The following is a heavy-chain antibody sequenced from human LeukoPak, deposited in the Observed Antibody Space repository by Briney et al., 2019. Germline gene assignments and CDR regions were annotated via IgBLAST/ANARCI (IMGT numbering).Heavy chain of an antibody. J-gene: IGHJ6*03. Sequence: SETLSLTCNVSGGSINDYYWSWIRQSAGKGLEWLGRIYSSGSTNDNPSFKRRVTMSVDTSANQASLKLLSVTAADTGVYFCAREGKWFRSYYYYMDVWGEGTMVTV. CDR3: AREGKWFRSYYYYMDV. D-gene: IGHD3-10*01. V-gene: IGHV4-4*07. CDR1: GGSINDYY. CDR2: IYSSGST.